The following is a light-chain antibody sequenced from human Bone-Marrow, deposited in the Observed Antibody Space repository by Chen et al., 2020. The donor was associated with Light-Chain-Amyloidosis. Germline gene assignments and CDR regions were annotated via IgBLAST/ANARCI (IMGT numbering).Light chain of an antibody. CDR1: QSVNNH. Sequence: EIVMTQSPVTLSVSPGERATLSCRASQSVNNHFAWYQQKPGQTPRLLIYGASTRAPATPTRISGSGSGTEFTLTISSLKSEDVAVYYGQQYYDWPTFGPGTKVHI. CDR2: GAS. V-gene: IGKV3-15*01. J-gene: IGKJ3*01. CDR3: QQYYDWPT.